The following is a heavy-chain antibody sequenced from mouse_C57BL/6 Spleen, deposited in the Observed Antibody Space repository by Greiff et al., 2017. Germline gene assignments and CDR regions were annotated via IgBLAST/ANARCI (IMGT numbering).Heavy chain of an antibody. CDR3: ARFGDFYAMDY. J-gene: IGHJ4*01. CDR1: GYTFTSYW. D-gene: IGHD1-1*02. CDR2: IHPNSGST. V-gene: IGHV1-64*01. Sequence: VQLQQPGAELVKPGASVKLSCKASGYTFTSYWMHWVKQRPGQGLEWIGMIHPNSGSTNYNEKFKSKATLTVDKSSSTAYTQLSSLTSKDSAVYYCARFGDFYAMDYWGQGTSVTVSS.